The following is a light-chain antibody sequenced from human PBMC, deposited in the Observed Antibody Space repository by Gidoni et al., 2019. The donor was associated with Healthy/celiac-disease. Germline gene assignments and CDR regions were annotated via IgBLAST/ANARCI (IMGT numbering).Light chain of an antibody. Sequence: EIVMTQSPATLSVSPGERATLSCRASQSVSSNLAWYQPKPGQAPRLLIYGASTRATGIPARFSGSGSGTEFTLTISSLQSEDFAVYYCQQYNNWPLTFGGXTKVEIK. V-gene: IGKV3-15*01. J-gene: IGKJ4*01. CDR3: QQYNNWPLT. CDR1: QSVSSN. CDR2: GAS.